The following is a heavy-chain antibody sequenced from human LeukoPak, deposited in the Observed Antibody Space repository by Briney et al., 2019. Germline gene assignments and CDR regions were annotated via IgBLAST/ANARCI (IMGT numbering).Heavy chain of an antibody. Sequence: GGSLRLSCAASGFTFSSYSMNWVRQAPGKGLEWVSSISSASTYIYYADSVKGRFTISRDNAKNSLYLQMNSLRAEDTAMYYCARLVWDTTMADGDIDSWGQGTLDTVSS. CDR2: ISSASTYI. J-gene: IGHJ4*02. CDR3: ARLVWDTTMADGDIDS. CDR1: GFTFSSYS. V-gene: IGHV3-21*01. D-gene: IGHD5-18*01.